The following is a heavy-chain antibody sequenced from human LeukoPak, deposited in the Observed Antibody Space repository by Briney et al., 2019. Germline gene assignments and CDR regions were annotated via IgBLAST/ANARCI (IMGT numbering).Heavy chain of an antibody. CDR2: IIPIFGTA. CDR3: ARAGLEWLVPVY. V-gene: IGHV1-69*06. CDR1: GGTFSSYA. J-gene: IGHJ4*02. D-gene: IGHD6-19*01. Sequence: SVKVSCKASGGTFSSYAISWVRQAPGQGLEWMGGIIPIFGTANYAQKFHGRVTITADKSTSTAYMELSSLRSEDTAVYYCARAGLEWLVPVYWGQGTLVTVSS.